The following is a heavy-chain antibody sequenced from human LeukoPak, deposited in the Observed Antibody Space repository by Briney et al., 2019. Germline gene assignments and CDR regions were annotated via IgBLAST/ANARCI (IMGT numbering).Heavy chain of an antibody. J-gene: IGHJ6*03. D-gene: IGHD2-15*01. CDR1: GYTFTGYY. V-gene: IGHV1-2*02. Sequence: ASVKVSCKASGYTFTGYYMHRVRQAPGQGLEWMGWINPNSGGTNYAQKFQGRVTMTRDTPISTAYMELNRLRSDDTAVYYCARDVVVAAPGYYMDVWGKGTTVTVSS. CDR3: ARDVVVAAPGYYMDV. CDR2: INPNSGGT.